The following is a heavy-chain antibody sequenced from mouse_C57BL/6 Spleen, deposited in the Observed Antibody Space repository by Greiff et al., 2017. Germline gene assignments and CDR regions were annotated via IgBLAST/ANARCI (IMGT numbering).Heavy chain of an antibody. CDR1: GYSFTDYN. J-gene: IGHJ1*03. Sequence: EVQLQQSGPELVKPGASVKISCKASGYSFTDYNMNWVKQSNGKSLEWIGVINPNYGTTSYNQKFKGKATLTVDQSSSTAYMQLNSLTSEDSAVYYCASSTTVVATVYFDVWGTGTTVTVSS. CDR2: INPNYGTT. CDR3: ASSTTVVATVYFDV. D-gene: IGHD1-1*01. V-gene: IGHV1-39*01.